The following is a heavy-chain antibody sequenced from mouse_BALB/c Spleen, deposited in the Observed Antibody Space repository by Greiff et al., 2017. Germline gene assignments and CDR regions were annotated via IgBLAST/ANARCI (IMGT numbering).Heavy chain of an antibody. CDR2: IWGDGST. CDR1: GFSLTGYG. CDR3: ARDGETMITPFAY. Sequence: QVQLKESGPGLVAPSQSLSITCTVSGFSLTGYGVNWVRQPPGKGLEWLGMIWGDGSTDYNSALKSRLSISKDNSKSQVFLKMDSLQTDDTARYYCARDGETMITPFAYWGQGTLVTVSA. D-gene: IGHD2-4*01. J-gene: IGHJ3*01. V-gene: IGHV2-6-7*01.